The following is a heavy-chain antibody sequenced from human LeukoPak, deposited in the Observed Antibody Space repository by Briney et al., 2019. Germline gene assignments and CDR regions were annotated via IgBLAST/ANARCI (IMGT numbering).Heavy chain of an antibody. Sequence: TGGSLRLSCAASGFTFSTYEMNWVRQAPGKGLEWVSYIGSSGSTIYYAGSVKGRFTVSRDNAKNSLYLQMNSLRAEDTAFYYCARAVTSDYWGQGTLVTVSS. J-gene: IGHJ4*02. CDR1: GFTFSTYE. CDR3: ARAVTSDY. V-gene: IGHV3-48*03. CDR2: IGSSGSTI.